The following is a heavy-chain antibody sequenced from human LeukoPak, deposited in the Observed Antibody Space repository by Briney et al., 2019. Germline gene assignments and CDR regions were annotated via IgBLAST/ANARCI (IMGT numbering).Heavy chain of an antibody. J-gene: IGHJ5*02. CDR1: GGTFSSYA. V-gene: IGHV3-48*02. CDR2: ISSSSSTI. Sequence: SCKASGGTFSSYAISWVRQAPGKGLEWVSYISSSSSTIYYADSVKGRFTISRDNAKNSLYLQMNSLRDEDTAVYYCARGQYYYDSSGYTWGQGTLVTVSS. D-gene: IGHD3-22*01. CDR3: ARGQYYYDSSGYT.